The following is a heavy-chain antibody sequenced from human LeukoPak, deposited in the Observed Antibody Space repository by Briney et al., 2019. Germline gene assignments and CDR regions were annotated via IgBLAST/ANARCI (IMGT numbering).Heavy chain of an antibody. Sequence: SQTLSLTCAISGDSFSSKSAAWNWVRQSPSRGLEWLGRTYYRSKLHKDYAVAAKSRNTINPDTSKNQFSLQLNSVTPEDTAVYYCARVVGGSPDYWGQGTLVTVSS. CDR3: ARVVGGSPDY. J-gene: IGHJ4*02. CDR1: GDSFSSKSAA. V-gene: IGHV6-1*01. D-gene: IGHD2-15*01. CDR2: TYYRSKLHK.